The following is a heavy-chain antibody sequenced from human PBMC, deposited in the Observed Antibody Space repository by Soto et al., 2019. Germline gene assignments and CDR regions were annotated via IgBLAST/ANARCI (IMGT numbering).Heavy chain of an antibody. Sequence: SETLSLTCTVPGGSISSYYWSWIRQPPGKGLEWIGYIYSSGSANYNPSLKSRVTISEDTSKNQFSLKLSSVTAADTAVYYCARESRHSSGWFFEYWGQGTLVTVSS. CDR1: GGSISSYY. CDR3: ARESRHSSGWFFEY. CDR2: IYSSGSA. V-gene: IGHV4-59*01. J-gene: IGHJ4*02. D-gene: IGHD6-19*01.